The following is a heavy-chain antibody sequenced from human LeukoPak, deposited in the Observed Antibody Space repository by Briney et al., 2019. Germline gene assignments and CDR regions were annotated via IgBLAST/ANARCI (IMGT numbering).Heavy chain of an antibody. Sequence: GESLRLSCAASGFTFSSYEMNWVRQAPGKGLEWVSYITSSGSTIYYADSVKGRFTISRDYAKNSLYLQMNSLRAEASAVYYCARCGRTSGHAFDIWGQGTMVTVSS. J-gene: IGHJ3*02. CDR1: GFTFSSYE. CDR2: ITSSGSTI. CDR3: ARCGRTSGHAFDI. D-gene: IGHD6-19*01. V-gene: IGHV3-48*03.